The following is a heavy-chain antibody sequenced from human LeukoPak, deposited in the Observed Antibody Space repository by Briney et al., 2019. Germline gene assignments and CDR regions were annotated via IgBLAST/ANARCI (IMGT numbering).Heavy chain of an antibody. V-gene: IGHV3-21*01. J-gene: IGHJ4*02. CDR2: ISSSSSYI. D-gene: IGHD5-24*01. CDR1: GFTFSSYS. Sequence: GGSLRLSCAASGFTFSSYSMNWIRQAPGKGLEWVSSISSSSSYIYYADSVKGRFTISRDNAKNSLYLQMNSLRAEDTAVYYCARDWRWLQFSDWGQGTLVTVSS. CDR3: ARDWRWLQFSD.